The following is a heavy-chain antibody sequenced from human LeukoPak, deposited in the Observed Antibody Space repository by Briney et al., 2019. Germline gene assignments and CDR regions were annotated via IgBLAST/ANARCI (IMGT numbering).Heavy chain of an antibody. V-gene: IGHV3-48*02. Sequence: PGGSLRLSCAASGFTFSSYSMNWVRQAPGKGLEWVSYISSSSTIYYADSVKGRFTISRDNAKNSLYLQMNSLRDEDTAVYYCARLRDGYLYYFDYWGQGTLVTVSS. CDR3: ARLRDGYLYYFDY. CDR1: GFTFSSYS. D-gene: IGHD5-24*01. J-gene: IGHJ4*02. CDR2: ISSSSTI.